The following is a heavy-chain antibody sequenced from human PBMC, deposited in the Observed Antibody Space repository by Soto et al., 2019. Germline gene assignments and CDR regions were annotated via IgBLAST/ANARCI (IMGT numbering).Heavy chain of an antibody. D-gene: IGHD2-21*01. Sequence: GGSLRLSCAASGFTFDDYGMSWVRQAPGKGLEWVSGINWNGGSTGYADSVKGRFTISRDNAKNSLYLQMNSLRAEDTALYYCARDIGAPRGHIKWFDPWGQGTLVTVSS. CDR2: INWNGGST. J-gene: IGHJ5*02. V-gene: IGHV3-20*04. CDR1: GFTFDDYG. CDR3: ARDIGAPRGHIKWFDP.